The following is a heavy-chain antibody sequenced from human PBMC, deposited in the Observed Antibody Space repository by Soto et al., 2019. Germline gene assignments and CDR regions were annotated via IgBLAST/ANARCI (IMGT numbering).Heavy chain of an antibody. CDR1: GYTFTDYD. Sequence: QGQLVQSGAEVKKPGASVKVSCKASGYTFTDYDISWVRQAPGQGLEWMGWISVDNGNTKYVESLQGRVTMTTDTSSSTAYLEVRSLRSGDTAVDYGARTSVSNDDWFDPWGQGTLVAVSS. J-gene: IGHJ5*02. CDR3: ARTSVSNDDWFDP. CDR2: ISVDNGNT. D-gene: IGHD4-4*01. V-gene: IGHV1-18*01.